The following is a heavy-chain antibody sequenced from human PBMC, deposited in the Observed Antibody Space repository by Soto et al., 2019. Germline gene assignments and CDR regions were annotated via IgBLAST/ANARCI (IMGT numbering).Heavy chain of an antibody. CDR2: ISKSGDST. Sequence: GWLRRSCAAPGVTFTSYAMTWVRQVPGEGLQWVSSISKSGDSTYYADSVKGRFTTSRDNSKNTLYLQMNSLRAEDTAIYYCAKGSFGFDYWGQGTLVTVYS. D-gene: IGHD3-10*01. CDR3: AKGSFGFDY. V-gene: IGHV3-23*01. CDR1: GVTFTSYA. J-gene: IGHJ4*02.